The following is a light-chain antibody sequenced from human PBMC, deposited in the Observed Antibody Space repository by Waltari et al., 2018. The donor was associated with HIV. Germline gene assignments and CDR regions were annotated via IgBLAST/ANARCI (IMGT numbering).Light chain of an antibody. CDR1: SSNIGSNT. CDR3: AAWDDSLNGL. CDR2: GIK. Sequence: QSVLTQPPSASGTPGQRVTISCSGSSSNIGSNTVNWYQQLPGTAPKLLIFGIKQLPSGGPDLFSWSKAGTSASLAISGLQSEDEADYYCAAWDDSLNGLFGGGTKLTVL. V-gene: IGLV1-44*01. J-gene: IGLJ3*02.